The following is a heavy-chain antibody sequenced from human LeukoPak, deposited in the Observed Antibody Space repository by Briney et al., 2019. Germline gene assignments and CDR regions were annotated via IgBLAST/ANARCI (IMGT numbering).Heavy chain of an antibody. CDR3: AKGSSGYFVDL. Sequence: GGPLRLSWAASGFIFNNFGLIWVGQAPGKGLEWVSAISNDGGGTNYADFVKGRFTISRDNSKNTLFLQMNSLRAEDTALYYCAKGSSGYFVDLWGQGTLVTVSS. J-gene: IGHJ5*02. V-gene: IGHV3-23*01. D-gene: IGHD3-22*01. CDR1: GFIFNNFG. CDR2: ISNDGGGT.